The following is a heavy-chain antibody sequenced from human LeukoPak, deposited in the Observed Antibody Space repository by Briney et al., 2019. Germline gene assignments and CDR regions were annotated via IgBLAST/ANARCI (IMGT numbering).Heavy chain of an antibody. Sequence: PSETLSLTCTVSGGSINSGTNYWSWIRQPAGKGLEWIGRVYTSGSTNYNPSFKSRATISLDTSKNQFSLKLSSVTAADTAVYYCARDGSYCSSTSCEFLYYYMDVWGKGTTVTVSS. CDR3: ARDGSYCSSTSCEFLYYYMDV. V-gene: IGHV4-61*02. D-gene: IGHD2-2*01. J-gene: IGHJ6*03. CDR1: GGSINSGTNY. CDR2: VYTSGST.